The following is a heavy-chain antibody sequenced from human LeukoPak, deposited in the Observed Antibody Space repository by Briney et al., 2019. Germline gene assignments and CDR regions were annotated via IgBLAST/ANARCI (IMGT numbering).Heavy chain of an antibody. CDR1: GFTFSSYA. D-gene: IGHD2-2*01. J-gene: IGHJ4*02. Sequence: GGSLRLSCAASGFTFSSYAMSWVRQAPGKGLEWVSAISGSGGSTYYADSVKGRFTISRDNSKNTLYLQMNSLRAEDTAVYYCAKGPPQRYCSSTSCPIAWGQGTLVTVSS. CDR3: AKGPPQRYCSSTSCPIA. V-gene: IGHV3-23*01. CDR2: ISGSGGST.